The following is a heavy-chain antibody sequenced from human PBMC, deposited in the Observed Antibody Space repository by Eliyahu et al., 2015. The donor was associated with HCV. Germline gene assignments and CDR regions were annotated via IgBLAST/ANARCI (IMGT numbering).Heavy chain of an antibody. Sequence: QLHLQESGPGLLKPSETLSLTCTVSGGSISSSTYYWGWIRQPPGKGLEWIGTIYYTGSTYNNPSLKSRVTISVDTSKNQFSLKLSSVTAADTAVYYCARLRASVGYLDIWGRGTLVTVSS. V-gene: IGHV4-39*01. CDR2: IYYTGST. CDR1: GGSISSSTYY. CDR3: ARLRASVGYLDI. J-gene: IGHJ2*01.